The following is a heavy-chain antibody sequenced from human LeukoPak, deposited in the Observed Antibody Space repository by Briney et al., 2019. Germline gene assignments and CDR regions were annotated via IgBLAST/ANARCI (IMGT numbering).Heavy chain of an antibody. CDR3: AREWYYDILTGSPWFDP. V-gene: IGHV4-61*01. CDR1: GGSVSSGSYY. Sequence: SETLSLTCTVSGGSVSSGSYYWSWIRQPPGKGLEWIGYIYYSGSTSYNPSLKSRVTISVDTSKNQFSLKLSSVTAADTAVYYCAREWYYDILTGSPWFDPWGQGTLVTVSS. J-gene: IGHJ5*02. D-gene: IGHD3-9*01. CDR2: IYYSGST.